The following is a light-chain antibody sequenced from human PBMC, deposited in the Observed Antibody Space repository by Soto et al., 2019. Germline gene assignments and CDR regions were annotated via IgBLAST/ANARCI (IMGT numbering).Light chain of an antibody. CDR3: QQYYTTPWT. CDR2: WAS. CDR1: QSVLYSSYNKSY. J-gene: IGKJ1*01. V-gene: IGKV4-1*01. Sequence: DIVMTQSPDSLAVSLGERATINCKSSQSVLYSSYNKSYLVWYQQRPGQPPKLLIYWASTRESGVPDRFSGSGSGTDLTLTISSLQADDVAVYYCQQYYTTPWTFGQGTKVEIK.